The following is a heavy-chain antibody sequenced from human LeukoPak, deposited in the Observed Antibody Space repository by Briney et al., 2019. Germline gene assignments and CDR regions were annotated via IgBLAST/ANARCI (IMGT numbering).Heavy chain of an antibody. V-gene: IGHV1-18*01. J-gene: IGHJ5*02. CDR1: GYTFTSYG. CDR2: ISAYNGNT. CDR3: ARATFYDFLTGYYKGFWFDP. D-gene: IGHD3-9*01. Sequence: APVKVSCKASGYTFTSYGISWARQAPGQGLEWMGWISAYNGNTNYAQKLQGRVTMTTDTSTSTAYMELRSLRSDDTAVYYCARATFYDFLTGYYKGFWFDPWGQGTLVTVSS.